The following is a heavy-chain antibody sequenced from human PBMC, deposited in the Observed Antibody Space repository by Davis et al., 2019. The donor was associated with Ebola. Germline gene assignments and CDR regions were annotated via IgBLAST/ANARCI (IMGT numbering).Heavy chain of an antibody. Sequence: ASVKVSCKASGYSFTGNYMHWVRQAPGLGLEWMGWINPRSGVTNYAQKFEGRVTMTRDTSLNTADMDLSNLRSDDTAVYYCARASSNAYFDYWGQGTLVTVSS. CDR2: INPRSGVT. D-gene: IGHD4-11*01. J-gene: IGHJ4*02. CDR3: ARASSNAYFDY. V-gene: IGHV1-2*02. CDR1: GYSFTGNY.